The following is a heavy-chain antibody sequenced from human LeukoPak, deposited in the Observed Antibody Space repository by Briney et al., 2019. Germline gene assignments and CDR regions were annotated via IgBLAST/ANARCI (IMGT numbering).Heavy chain of an antibody. CDR3: AKDRERWYYGSGSYYYYYGMDV. J-gene: IGHJ6*02. CDR1: GFTFSSYA. CDR2: ISGSGGST. Sequence: GGSLRLSCAASGFTFSSYAMSWVRQAPGKGLEWVSAISGSGGSTYYADSVKGRFTISRDNSKSTLYLQMNSLRAEGTAVYYCAKDRERWYYGSGSYYYYYGMDVWGQGTTVTVSS. V-gene: IGHV3-23*01. D-gene: IGHD3-10*01.